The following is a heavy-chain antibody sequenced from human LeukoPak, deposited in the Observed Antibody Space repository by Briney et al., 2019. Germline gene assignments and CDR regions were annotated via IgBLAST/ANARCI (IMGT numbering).Heavy chain of an antibody. J-gene: IGHJ6*03. Sequence: PGGSLRLSCAASGFSFSSYAMHWVRQAPGKGLEYVSAISSNGGSTYYANSVKGRFTISRDNSKNTLYLQMGSLRAEDMAVYYCARDVEGRGHCYYYYMDVWGKGTTVTVSS. CDR2: ISSNGGST. V-gene: IGHV3-64*01. CDR1: GFSFSSYA. CDR3: ARDVEGRGHCYYYYMDV. D-gene: IGHD1-1*01.